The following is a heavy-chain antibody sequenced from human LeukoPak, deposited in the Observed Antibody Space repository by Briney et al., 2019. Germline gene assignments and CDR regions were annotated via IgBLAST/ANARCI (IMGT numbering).Heavy chain of an antibody. Sequence: PGGSLRLSCAASGYTFSSYSMNWVRQAPGKGLEWVSSISSSSSYIYYADSVKGRFTISRDNAKNSLYLQMNSLRAEDTAVYYCATYSGYGDYVVYWGQGTLVTVSS. D-gene: IGHD4-17*01. CDR2: ISSSSSYI. CDR1: GYTFSSYS. CDR3: ATYSGYGDYVVY. V-gene: IGHV3-21*01. J-gene: IGHJ4*02.